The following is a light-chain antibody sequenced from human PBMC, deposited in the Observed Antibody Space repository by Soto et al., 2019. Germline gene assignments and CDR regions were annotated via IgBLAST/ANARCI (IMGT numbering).Light chain of an antibody. J-gene: IGKJ3*01. Sequence: DVQMTQSPSSLSASVGDRVTITCRASQRIGTYLNWYQQNPGKAPELLIYGASSLDSGVPSRFSGSGSGTDFTLTISSLQPEDFATYYCQQSLNIPFTFGPGTKVDVK. CDR3: QQSLNIPFT. CDR1: QRIGTY. V-gene: IGKV1-39*01. CDR2: GAS.